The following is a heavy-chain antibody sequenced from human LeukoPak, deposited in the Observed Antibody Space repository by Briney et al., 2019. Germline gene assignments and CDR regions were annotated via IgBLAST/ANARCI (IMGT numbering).Heavy chain of an antibody. V-gene: IGHV3-30-3*01. D-gene: IGHD4-23*01. Sequence: GGSLRLSCAASGFTFSSYAMHWVRQAPGKGLEWVAVISYDGSNKYYADSVKGRFTISRDNVENSLYLQMNSLRDEDTAVYYCARVAAGYSVNYFDYWGQGTLVTVSS. J-gene: IGHJ4*02. CDR2: ISYDGSNK. CDR3: ARVAAGYSVNYFDY. CDR1: GFTFSSYA.